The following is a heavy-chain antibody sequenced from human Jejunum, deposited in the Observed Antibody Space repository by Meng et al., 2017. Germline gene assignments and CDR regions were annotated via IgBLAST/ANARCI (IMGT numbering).Heavy chain of an antibody. V-gene: IGHV3-23*01. CDR1: GFTFSNSA. J-gene: IGHJ3*02. Sequence: GGSLMISCAASGFTFSNSAMTWVRQAPGKGLEGVSAVSVTGDRTYYADSVKGRFTISRHNSNNTLHLQMNSLRAEDTALYYCAKDRFGEYADAFDIWGQGTMVTVSS. D-gene: IGHD3-16*01. CDR2: VSVTGDRT. CDR3: AKDRFGEYADAFDI.